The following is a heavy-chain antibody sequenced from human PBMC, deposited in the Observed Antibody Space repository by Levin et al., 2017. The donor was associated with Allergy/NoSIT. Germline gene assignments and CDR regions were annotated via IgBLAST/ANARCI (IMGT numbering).Heavy chain of an antibody. J-gene: IGHJ4*02. D-gene: IGHD5-18*01. CDR1: GGSISNYY. V-gene: IGHV4-59*01. Sequence: SETLSLTCTVSGGSISNYYWSWIRQPPGKGLEWIGYIYYSGSTNYNPSLKSRVTISVDTSKSQFSLKLTSVTAADTAVYYFARMGDTAMVDPFDYWGQGTLVTVSS. CDR2: IYYSGST. CDR3: ARMGDTAMVDPFDY.